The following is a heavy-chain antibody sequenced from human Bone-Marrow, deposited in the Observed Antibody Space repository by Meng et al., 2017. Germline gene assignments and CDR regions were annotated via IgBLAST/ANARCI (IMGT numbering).Heavy chain of an antibody. V-gene: IGHV3-30*01. CDR3: ARVHFDY. CDR2: ISYDGSNK. J-gene: IGHJ4*02. CDR1: GFTFSSYA. Sequence: QVQLVESGGGVVQPGRSLRLSCAASGFTFSSYAMHCVRQAPGKGLEWVAVISYDGSNKYYADSVKGRFTISRDNSKNTLYLQMNSLRAEDTAVYYCARVHFDYWGQGTLVTVSS.